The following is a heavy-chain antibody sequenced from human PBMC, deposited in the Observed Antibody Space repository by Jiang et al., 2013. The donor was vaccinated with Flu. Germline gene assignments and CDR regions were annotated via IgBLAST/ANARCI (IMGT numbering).Heavy chain of an antibody. CDR2: ISWDGGST. Sequence: RLSCAASGFTFDDYTMHWVRQAPGKGLEWVSLISWDGGSTYYADSVKGRFTISRDNSKNSLYLQMNSLRTEDTALYYCAKDGGYSGYGKFDYWGQGTLVTVSS. J-gene: IGHJ4*02. CDR3: AKDGGYSGYGKFDY. D-gene: IGHD5-12*01. V-gene: IGHV3-43*01. CDR1: GFTFDDYT.